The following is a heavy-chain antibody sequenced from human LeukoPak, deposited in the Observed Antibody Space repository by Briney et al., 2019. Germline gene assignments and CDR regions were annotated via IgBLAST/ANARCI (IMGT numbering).Heavy chain of an antibody. J-gene: IGHJ4*02. CDR3: VRDVIHSYFDI. Sequence: GGSLRLSCAASGFTIRSHSLDWVRQAPGKGLEWVSSITGAGSIQYADSVQGRFTISRDNTQNSIFLQMNSLRAEDTAVYYCVRDVIHSYFDIWGQGILVTVPS. D-gene: IGHD2/OR15-2a*01. CDR2: ITGAGSI. CDR1: GFTIRSHS. V-gene: IGHV3-21*01.